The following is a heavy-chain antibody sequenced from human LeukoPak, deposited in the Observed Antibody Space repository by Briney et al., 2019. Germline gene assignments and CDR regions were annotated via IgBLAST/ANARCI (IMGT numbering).Heavy chain of an antibody. CDR1: GGSISSGGYY. J-gene: IGHJ4*02. D-gene: IGHD3-16*02. V-gene: IGHV4-31*03. Sequence: SETLSLTCTVSGGSISSGGYYWSWIRQHPGTGLEWNVYIYYSGSTYYNPSLKSRVTISVDTSKNQFSLKLSSVTAADTAVYYCARSPPIMITFGGVIVQGPFDYWGQGTLVTVSS. CDR3: ARSPPIMITFGGVIVQGPFDY. CDR2: IYYSGST.